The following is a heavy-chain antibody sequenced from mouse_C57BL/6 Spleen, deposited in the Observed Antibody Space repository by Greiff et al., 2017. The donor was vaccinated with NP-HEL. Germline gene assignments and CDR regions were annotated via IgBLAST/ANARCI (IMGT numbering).Heavy chain of an antibody. CDR3: ARGDDYDGDWYFDV. CDR1: GYAFSSYW. Sequence: VQLQESGAELVKPGASVKISCKASGYAFSSYWMNWVKQRPGKGLEWIGQIYPGDGDTNYNGKFKGKATLTADKSSSTAYMQLSSLTSEDSAVYFCARGDDYDGDWYFDVWGTGTTVTVSS. V-gene: IGHV1-80*01. D-gene: IGHD2-4*01. J-gene: IGHJ1*03. CDR2: IYPGDGDT.